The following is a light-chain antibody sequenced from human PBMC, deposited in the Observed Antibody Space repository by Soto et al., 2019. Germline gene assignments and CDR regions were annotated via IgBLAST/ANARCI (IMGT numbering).Light chain of an antibody. CDR3: HQRKSWPRT. V-gene: IGKV3-11*01. CDR1: QYINTR. CDR2: QTS. J-gene: IGKJ1*01. Sequence: EIVLTQSPATLSSFPHDRVTLSCMASQYINTRLAWYQHRPGQAPRLLIYQTSIRAAGIPARFSASGSGTDFTLTISDVQPEDFALYYCHQRKSWPRTFGQGTKVDIK.